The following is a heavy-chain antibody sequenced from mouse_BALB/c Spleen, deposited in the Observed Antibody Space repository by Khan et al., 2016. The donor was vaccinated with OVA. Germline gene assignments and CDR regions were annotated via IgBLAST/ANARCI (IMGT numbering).Heavy chain of an antibody. D-gene: IGHD2-2*01. V-gene: IGHV2-3*01. CDR2: ISRDGST. Sequence: QVQLKESGPGLVAPSQSLSITCTVSGLSLTNYGISWIRQPPGKGLEWLGVISRDGSTNYHSALKYKLIIIKDDSKSQALLKQISMQTDDTATYYCAIIFYGYDWFTYWGQGTLVTVSA. CDR1: GLSLTNYG. J-gene: IGHJ3*01. CDR3: AIIFYGYDWFTY.